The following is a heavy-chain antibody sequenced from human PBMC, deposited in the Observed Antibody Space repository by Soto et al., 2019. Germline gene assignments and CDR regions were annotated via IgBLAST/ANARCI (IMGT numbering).Heavy chain of an antibody. V-gene: IGHV3-23*01. Sequence: EVQLLESGGGLVQPGGSLRLSCVGSGFFFSSYTMTWVRQAPGKGLEWVSSFSATSENTYYADSVRGRFTISRDNSKNTLFLQMNSLTAEDTAMYYCAKARDQQWVRLPFDSGGQGILVIVSS. CDR2: FSATSENT. CDR1: GFFFSSYT. D-gene: IGHD6-19*01. CDR3: AKARDQQWVRLPFDS. J-gene: IGHJ4*02.